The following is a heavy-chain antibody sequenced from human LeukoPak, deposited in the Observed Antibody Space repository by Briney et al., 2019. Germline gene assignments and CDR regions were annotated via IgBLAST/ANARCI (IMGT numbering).Heavy chain of an antibody. CDR1: GGSISSYY. CDR3: ARAGYDILTAADWFDP. D-gene: IGHD3-9*01. V-gene: IGHV4-59*01. Sequence: SETLSLTCTVSGGSISSYYWSWIRKPPGRGLEWIGYIYYSGSTNYNPSLKSRVTISVDTSKNQFSLKLSSVTAADTAVYYCARAGYDILTAADWFDPWGQGTLVTVSS. J-gene: IGHJ5*02. CDR2: IYYSGST.